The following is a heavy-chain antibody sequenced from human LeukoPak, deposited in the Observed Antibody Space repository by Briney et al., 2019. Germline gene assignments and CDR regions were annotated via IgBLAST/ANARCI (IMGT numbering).Heavy chain of an antibody. Sequence: PSETLSLTCAVYGGSFSGYYWSWIRQPPGKGLEWIGSIYYSGSTYYNPSLKSRVTISVDTSKNQFSLKLSSVTAADTAVYYCARQVMLHWYFDLWGRGTLVTVSS. J-gene: IGHJ2*01. D-gene: IGHD3-16*01. CDR1: GGSFSGYY. CDR3: ARQVMLHWYFDL. CDR2: IYYSGST. V-gene: IGHV4-34*01.